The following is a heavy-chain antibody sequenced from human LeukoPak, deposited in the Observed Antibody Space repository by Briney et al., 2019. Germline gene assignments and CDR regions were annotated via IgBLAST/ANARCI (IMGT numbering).Heavy chain of an antibody. CDR3: AREWGEQWLVQSWFDP. D-gene: IGHD6-19*01. J-gene: IGHJ5*02. V-gene: IGHV4-61*02. Sequence: PSETLSLTCTVSGGSISSGSYYWSWIRQPAGMGLEWIGRIYTSGSTNYNPSLKSRVTMSVDTSKNQFSLKLSSVTAADTAVYYCAREWGEQWLVQSWFDPWGQGTLVTVSS. CDR2: IYTSGST. CDR1: GGSISSGSYY.